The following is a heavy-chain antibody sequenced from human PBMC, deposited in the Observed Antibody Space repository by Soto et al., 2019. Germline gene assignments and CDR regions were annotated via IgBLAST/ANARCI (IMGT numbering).Heavy chain of an antibody. J-gene: IGHJ4*02. Sequence: SVKVSCKASGGTFSSYAISWVRQAPGQGLEWMGGIIPIFGTANYAQKFQGRVTITADESTSTAYMELSSMRSEDTAVCYCARERSTTPTIFGVVPPYYFDYWGQGTLVTVSS. CDR3: ARERSTTPTIFGVVPPYYFDY. CDR2: IIPIFGTA. V-gene: IGHV1-69*13. D-gene: IGHD3-3*01. CDR1: GGTFSSYA.